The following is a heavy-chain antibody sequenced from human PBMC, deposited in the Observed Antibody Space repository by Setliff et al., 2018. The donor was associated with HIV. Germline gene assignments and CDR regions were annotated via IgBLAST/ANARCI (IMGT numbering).Heavy chain of an antibody. CDR1: GYTFTDFW. Sequence: ASVKVSCKISGYTFTDFWIHWVRQARGQGLEWMGWINPDSGATKYAEKFEGRVSLTRDTSISTAYMVLIRLRSDDTALYYCARNYYDSSGYYGYWGQGTLVTVSS. CDR2: INPDSGAT. J-gene: IGHJ4*02. D-gene: IGHD3-22*01. CDR3: ARNYYDSSGYYGY. V-gene: IGHV1-2*02.